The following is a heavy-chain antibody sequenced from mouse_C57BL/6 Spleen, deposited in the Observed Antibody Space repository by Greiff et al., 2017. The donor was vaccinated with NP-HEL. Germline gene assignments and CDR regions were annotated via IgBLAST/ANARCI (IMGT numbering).Heavy chain of an antibody. CDR3: ARWGLGAYAMDY. Sequence: VQVVESGAELARPGASVKLSCKASGYTFTSYGISWVKQRTGQGLEWIGEIYPRSGNTYYNEKFKGKATLTADKSSSTAYMELRSLTSEDSAVYFCARWGLGAYAMDYWGQGTSVTVSS. CDR2: IYPRSGNT. CDR1: GYTFTSYG. D-gene: IGHD3-1*01. V-gene: IGHV1-81*01. J-gene: IGHJ4*01.